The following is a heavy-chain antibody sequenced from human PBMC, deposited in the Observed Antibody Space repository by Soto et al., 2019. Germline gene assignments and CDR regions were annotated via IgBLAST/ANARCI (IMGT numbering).Heavy chain of an antibody. D-gene: IGHD6-6*01. CDR2: INHSGST. V-gene: IGHV4-34*01. CDR1: GGSFSGYY. J-gene: IGHJ4*02. CDR3: ARGRRKEAARPRHFDY. Sequence: NPSETLSLTCAVYGGSFSGYYWSWIRQPPGKGLEWIGEINHSGSTNYNPSLKSRVTISVDTAKNQFSLKLSSVTAADTAVYYCARGRRKEAARPRHFDYWGQGTLVTVSS.